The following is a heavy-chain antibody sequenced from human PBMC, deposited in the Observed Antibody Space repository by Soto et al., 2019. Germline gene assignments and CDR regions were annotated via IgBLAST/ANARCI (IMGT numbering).Heavy chain of an antibody. CDR2: ISSSGSYI. CDR3: AREGQGEQPVPDAFDI. D-gene: IGHD6-6*01. V-gene: IGHV3-21*02. Sequence: EVKLVESGGGLVKPGGSLRLSCAASGFAFSSYSMNWVRQAPGKGLEWVAFISSSGSYIHYVDSVKGRFTISRDNAKNSLFLQMNSLTADDTALYYCAREGQGEQPVPDAFDIWGQGTMVNVSS. J-gene: IGHJ3*02. CDR1: GFAFSSYS.